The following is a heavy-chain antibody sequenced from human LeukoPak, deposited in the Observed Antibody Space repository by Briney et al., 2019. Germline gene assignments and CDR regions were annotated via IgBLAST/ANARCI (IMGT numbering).Heavy chain of an antibody. J-gene: IGHJ5*02. D-gene: IGHD2-2*02. CDR3: AKDSPLYCSSTSCYTS. V-gene: IGHV3-66*02. CDR2: IYSGGTT. Sequence: GGSLRLSCAASGFSVSGNYMSWVRQAPGKGLEWVSVIYSGGTTYYADSVKGRFTISRDNSKNTLYLQMNSLRAEDTAVYYCAKDSPLYCSSTSCYTSWGQGTLVTVSS. CDR1: GFSVSGNY.